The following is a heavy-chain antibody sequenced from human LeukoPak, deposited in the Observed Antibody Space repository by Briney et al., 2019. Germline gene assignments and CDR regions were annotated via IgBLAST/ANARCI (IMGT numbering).Heavy chain of an antibody. CDR3: ARAPVTTGPYYYYMDV. CDR2: MNPNSGNT. CDR1: GYTFSGYY. D-gene: IGHD4-17*01. J-gene: IGHJ6*03. V-gene: IGHV1-8*03. Sequence: ASVKVSCKASGYTFSGYYMHWVRQATGQGLEWMGWMNPNSGNTGYAQKFQGRVTTTRSTSISTAYMELSSLRSEDTAVYYCARAPVTTGPYYYYMDVWGKGTTVTVSS.